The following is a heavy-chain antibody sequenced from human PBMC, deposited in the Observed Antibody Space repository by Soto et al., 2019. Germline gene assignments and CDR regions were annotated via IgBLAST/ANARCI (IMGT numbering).Heavy chain of an antibody. CDR2: ISYDGSNK. V-gene: IGHV3-30*18. J-gene: IGHJ4*02. Sequence: QVQLVESGGGVVQPGRSLRLSCAASGFTFSSYGMHWVRQAPGKGLEWVAVISYDGSNKYYADSVKGRFTISRDNSKSTLYLQMNSLRAEDTAVYYCAKDARVGWFGESSGKGHYWCQGTLVTVSS. CDR3: AKDARVGWFGESSGKGHY. D-gene: IGHD3-10*01. CDR1: GFTFSSYG.